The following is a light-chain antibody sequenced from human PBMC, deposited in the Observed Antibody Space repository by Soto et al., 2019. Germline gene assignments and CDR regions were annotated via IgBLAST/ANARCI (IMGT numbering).Light chain of an antibody. CDR3: QQRSNWSRT. CDR2: DAS. V-gene: IGKV3-11*01. CDR1: QSVSSY. Sequence: EIVFTLHPANLSLSPGERATLSCRASQSVSSYLAWYQQKPGQAPRLLIYDASNRATGIPARFSGSGSGTDFTLTISSLEPEDFAVYYCQQRSNWSRTFGQGTKVDIK. J-gene: IGKJ1*01.